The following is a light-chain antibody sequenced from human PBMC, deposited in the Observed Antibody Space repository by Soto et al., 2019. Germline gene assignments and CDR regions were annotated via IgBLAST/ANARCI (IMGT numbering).Light chain of an antibody. Sequence: DIKMTQSPSSLSASVGDRVTITCRASQSISNYLNWYHQKPGKAPKLLIYSASSLQSGVPPRFSGSGSGTDFPLTLRSLQTEDFATYYCQPSYTTPWTFGQGTQVEIK. CDR3: QPSYTTPWT. CDR1: QSISNY. J-gene: IGKJ1*01. V-gene: IGKV1-39*01. CDR2: SAS.